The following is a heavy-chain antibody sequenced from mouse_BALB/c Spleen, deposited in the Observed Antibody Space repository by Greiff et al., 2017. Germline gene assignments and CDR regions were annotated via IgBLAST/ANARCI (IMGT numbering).Heavy chain of an antibody. V-gene: IGHV5-12-2*01. D-gene: IGHD1-1*01. J-gene: IGHJ2*01. CDR3: ARHRGYGSSYGYFDY. CDR1: GFTFSSYT. Sequence: EVKVVESGGGLVQPGGSLKLSCAASGFTFSSYTMSWVRQTPEKRLEWVAYISNGGGSTYYPDTVKGRFTISRDNAKNTLYLQMSSLKSEDTAMYYCARHRGYGSSYGYFDYWGQGTTLTVSS. CDR2: ISNGGGST.